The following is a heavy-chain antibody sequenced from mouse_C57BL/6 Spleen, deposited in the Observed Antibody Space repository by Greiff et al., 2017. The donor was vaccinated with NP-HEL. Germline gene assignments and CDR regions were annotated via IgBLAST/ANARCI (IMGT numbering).Heavy chain of an antibody. CDR1: GYTFTDHT. V-gene: IGHV1-78*01. Sequence: QLQQSDAELVKPGASVKISCKVSGYTFTDHTIHWMKQRPEQGLEWIGYIYPRDGSTKYNEKFKGKATLTADKSSSTAYMQLNSLTSEDSAVYFCARSGYYYGSTLYYFDYWGQGTTLTVSS. J-gene: IGHJ2*01. CDR3: ARSGYYYGSTLYYFDY. CDR2: IYPRDGST. D-gene: IGHD1-1*01.